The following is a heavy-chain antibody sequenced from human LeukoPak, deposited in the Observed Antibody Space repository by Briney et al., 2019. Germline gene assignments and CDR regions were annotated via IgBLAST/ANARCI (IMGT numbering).Heavy chain of an antibody. D-gene: IGHD3-16*02. CDR3: ARKVISDFDY. J-gene: IGHJ4*02. CDR2: ISGSGGST. CDR1: GFTFSSYA. Sequence: HPGGSLRLSCAASGFTFSSYAMSWVRQAPGKGLEWVSAISGSGGSTYYADSVKGRFTISRDNAKNSLYLQMNSLRAEDTAVYYCARKVISDFDYWGQGTLVTVSS. V-gene: IGHV3-23*01.